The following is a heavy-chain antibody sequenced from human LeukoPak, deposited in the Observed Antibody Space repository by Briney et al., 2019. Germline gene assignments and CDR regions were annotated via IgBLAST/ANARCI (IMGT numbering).Heavy chain of an antibody. CDR3: ARPSGVGATLYYFDQ. J-gene: IGHJ4*02. CDR1: GYTFTDYY. D-gene: IGHD1-26*01. Sequence: ASVKVSCKASGYTFTDYYMHWVRQAPGQGFEWMGIVNPITGRTSYAQEFQGRVTMTRDTSTSTFYMALSSLRSEDTAVYYCARPSGVGATLYYFDQWGQGTLVTVSS. V-gene: IGHV1-46*01. CDR2: VNPITGRT.